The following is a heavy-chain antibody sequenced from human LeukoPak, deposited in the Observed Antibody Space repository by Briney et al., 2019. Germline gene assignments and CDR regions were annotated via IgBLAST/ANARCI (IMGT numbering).Heavy chain of an antibody. CDR2: IYYSRTT. J-gene: IGHJ6*02. D-gene: IGHD3-10*01. CDR1: GGSISSSGYY. CDR3: ARGKSGSNYYYGLDV. V-gene: IGHV4-39*01. Sequence: SETLSLTCNVSGGSISSSGYYWGWIRQPPGKGLEWIGSIYYSRTTYYNPSLKSRVTISVDTSKNQFSLKLSSVTAADTAVCYCARGKSGSNYYYGLDVWGQGTTVTVSS.